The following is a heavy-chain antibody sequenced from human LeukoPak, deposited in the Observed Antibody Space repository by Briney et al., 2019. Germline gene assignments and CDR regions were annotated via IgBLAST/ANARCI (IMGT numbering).Heavy chain of an antibody. CDR3: ARVGAVTTRGWNYFDY. D-gene: IGHD4-17*01. Sequence: SETLSLTCTVSGGSISSGGYYWSWIRQHPGKGLEWIGYIYYSGSTYYNPSLKGRVTISVDTPKNQFSLNLSSVTAADTAVYYCARVGAVTTRGWNYFDYWGQGTLVTVSS. CDR1: GGSISSGGYY. CDR2: IYYSGST. J-gene: IGHJ4*02. V-gene: IGHV4-31*03.